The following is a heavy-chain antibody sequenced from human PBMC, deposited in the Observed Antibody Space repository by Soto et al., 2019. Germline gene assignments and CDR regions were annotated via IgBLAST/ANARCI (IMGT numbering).Heavy chain of an antibody. Sequence: QVQLQESGPGLVKPSETLSLTCTVSGGSISSYYWSWIRQPPGKGLEWIGYISYSGSTNYNPSLKSRVTIAVDTSKNRFSLQLSCVIAADTAVYYCARSYYDLWSGSLYYYMDVWGKGTTVTVSS. CDR3: ARSYYDLWSGSLYYYMDV. D-gene: IGHD3-3*01. CDR2: ISYSGST. V-gene: IGHV4-59*01. J-gene: IGHJ6*03. CDR1: GGSISSYY.